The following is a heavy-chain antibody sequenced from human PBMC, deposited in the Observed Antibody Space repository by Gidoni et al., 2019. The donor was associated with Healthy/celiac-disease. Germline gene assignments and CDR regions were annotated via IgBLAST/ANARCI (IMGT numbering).Heavy chain of an antibody. CDR3: ARLPRLRWYFDL. D-gene: IGHD4-17*01. Sequence: QVQLQQWGAGLLKPSETLSLTCAVYGGSFSGYYWSWIRQPPGKGLEWTGEINHSGSTNYNPSLKSRVTISVDTSKNQFSLKLSSVTAADTAVYYCARLPRLRWYFDLWGRGTLVTVSS. CDR1: GGSFSGYY. J-gene: IGHJ2*01. CDR2: INHSGST. V-gene: IGHV4-34*01.